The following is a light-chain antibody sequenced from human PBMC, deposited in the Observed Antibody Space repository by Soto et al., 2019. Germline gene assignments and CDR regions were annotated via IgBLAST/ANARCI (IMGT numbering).Light chain of an antibody. CDR1: SSSIGAGFD. J-gene: IGLJ1*01. CDR3: QSYDSNLGGYV. V-gene: IGLV1-40*01. CDR2: GNI. Sequence: QSVLTQPPSVSGAPGQRVTISCTGSSSSIGAGFDVHWYQQLPGTAPKLLIYGNINRPSGVPDRFSGSKSGTSASLAITGLQAEDEAEYYCQSYDSNLGGYVFGSGTKVTVL.